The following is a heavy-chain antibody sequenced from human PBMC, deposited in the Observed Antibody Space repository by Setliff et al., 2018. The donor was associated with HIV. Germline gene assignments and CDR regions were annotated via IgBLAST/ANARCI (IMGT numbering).Heavy chain of an antibody. D-gene: IGHD7-27*01. V-gene: IGHV4-61*02. J-gene: IGHJ6*03. CDR2: AYISESS. CDR3: AGVSPLTHYYYMDM. CDR1: GGLISSGSYY. Sequence: PSETLSLTCNVPGGLISSGSYYWSWVRQPAGKGLEWIGRAYISESSHYNPALKSRVTISVDTSKDQFSLKLNSVTAAATAVYYCAGVSPLTHYYYMDMWGKGTTVTVSS.